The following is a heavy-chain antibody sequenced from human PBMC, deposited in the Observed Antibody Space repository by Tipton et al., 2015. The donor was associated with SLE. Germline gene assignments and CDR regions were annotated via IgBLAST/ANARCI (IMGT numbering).Heavy chain of an antibody. D-gene: IGHD2-15*01. V-gene: IGHV3-23*04. CDR1: GYTFNYYP. Sequence: QLVQSGGGLVQPGGSLRLSCAASGYTFNYYPLSWVRQAPGKGLEWVSVISGGGDSTNYADSVKGRFTISRDNSKNMLYLQMNFLRGEDTAVYYCVPRQVDFDHWGQGTLVTVSS. CDR2: ISGGGDST. CDR3: VPRQVDFDH. J-gene: IGHJ4*02.